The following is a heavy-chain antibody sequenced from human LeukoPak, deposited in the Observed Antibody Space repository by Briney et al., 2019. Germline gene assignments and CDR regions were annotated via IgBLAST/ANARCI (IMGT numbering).Heavy chain of an antibody. Sequence: GGSLRLSCAASGFTFSSYWMHWVRQAPGRGLVWVSRANSDESSITYADSVKGRFTISRDNAKNTLYLQMNSLRAEDTAVYYCARPMYYYDSSNSPYYFDYWGQGTLVTVSS. CDR1: GFTFSSYW. D-gene: IGHD3-22*01. J-gene: IGHJ4*02. V-gene: IGHV3-74*03. CDR2: ANSDESSI. CDR3: ARPMYYYDSSNSPYYFDY.